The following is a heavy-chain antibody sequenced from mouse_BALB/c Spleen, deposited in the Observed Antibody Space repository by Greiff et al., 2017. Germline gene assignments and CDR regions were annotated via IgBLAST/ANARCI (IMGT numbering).Heavy chain of an antibody. CDR1: GYTFTSYW. J-gene: IGHJ4*01. CDR2: INPSTGYT. CDR3: ASLYYYAMDY. Sequence: VKLMESGAELAKPGASVKMSCKASGYTFTSYWMHWVKQRPGQGLEWIGYINPSTGYTEYNQKFKDKATLTADKSSSTAYMQLSSLTSEDSAVYYCASLYYYAMDYWGQGTSVTVSS. V-gene: IGHV1-7*01. D-gene: IGHD2-1*01.